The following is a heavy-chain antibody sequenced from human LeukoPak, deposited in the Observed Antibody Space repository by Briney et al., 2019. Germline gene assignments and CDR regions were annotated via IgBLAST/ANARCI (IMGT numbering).Heavy chain of an antibody. CDR3: ARVRRIAAAGTHYYYMDV. V-gene: IGHV1-46*01. J-gene: IGHJ6*03. CDR1: GYTFTSYY. CDR2: INPSGGST. D-gene: IGHD6-13*01. Sequence: GASVTVSFKASGYTFTSYYMHWVRQAPGQGLEWMGIINPSGGSTSYAQKLQGRVTMTTDTSTSTAYMELRSLRSDDTAVYYCARVRRIAAAGTHYYYMDVWGKGTTVTVSS.